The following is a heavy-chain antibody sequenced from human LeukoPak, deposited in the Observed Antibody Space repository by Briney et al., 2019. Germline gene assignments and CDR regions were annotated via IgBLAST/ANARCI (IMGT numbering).Heavy chain of an antibody. J-gene: IGHJ6*02. CDR1: GIPFTSYW. CDR2: VNSDGSST. Sequence: GGSLRLSCAASGIPFTSYWMHWVRQAPGKGLVWVSRVNSDGSSTTYADSVKGRFTISRDNAKNTLDLQMNSLRAEDTAVYYCARGRYYGMDVWGQGTTVTVSS. V-gene: IGHV3-74*01. CDR3: ARGRYYGMDV.